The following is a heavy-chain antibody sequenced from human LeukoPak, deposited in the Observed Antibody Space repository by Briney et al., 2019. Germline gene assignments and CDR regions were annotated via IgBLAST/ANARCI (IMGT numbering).Heavy chain of an antibody. D-gene: IGHD3-10*02. CDR1: GFTFSRYG. V-gene: IGHV3-33*01. J-gene: IGHJ4*01. CDR2: IWYDGSEE. Sequence: QPGGSLRLSCAASGFTFSRYGMHWVRQAPGKGLEWVAIIWYDGSEEYYGDSVKGRVTISRDNSKNMVYLQMNSLRGEDTAVYYCARGSGIVVRGDYFDYWGQGTLVTVSS. CDR3: ARGSGIVVRGDYFDY.